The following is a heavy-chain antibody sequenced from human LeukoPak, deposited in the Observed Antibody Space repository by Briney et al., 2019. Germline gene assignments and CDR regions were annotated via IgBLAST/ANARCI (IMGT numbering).Heavy chain of an antibody. D-gene: IGHD2-8*01. Sequence: GGSLRLSCAASGFTFSSYEMNWVRQAPGKRLEWLSYISSSGSTIYYADSVKGRFTISRDNAKNSLYLQMSSLRAEDTAVYYCAREDIVVMVYVFDYWGQGTLVTVSS. CDR2: ISSSGSTI. CDR1: GFTFSSYE. CDR3: AREDIVVMVYVFDY. V-gene: IGHV3-48*03. J-gene: IGHJ4*02.